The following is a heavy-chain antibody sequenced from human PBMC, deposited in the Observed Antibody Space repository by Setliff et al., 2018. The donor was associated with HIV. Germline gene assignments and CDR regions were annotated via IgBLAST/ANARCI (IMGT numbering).Heavy chain of an antibody. J-gene: IGHJ4*02. D-gene: IGHD1-1*01. CDR2: IYHSGNT. CDR3: ARHSSLEPFFDY. CDR1: GGFISTGGYS. V-gene: IGHV4-30-2*03. Sequence: SETLSLTCTVSGGFISTGGYSWSWIRQPPGKGLEWIGYIYHSGNTYYNPSLKSRLPISIDTSKNQFSLKLNSVTAADTAVYYCARHSSLEPFFDYWGQGRLVTVSS.